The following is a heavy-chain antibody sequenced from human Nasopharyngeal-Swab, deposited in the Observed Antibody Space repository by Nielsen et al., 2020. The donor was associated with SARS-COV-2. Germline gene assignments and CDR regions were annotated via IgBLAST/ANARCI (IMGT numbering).Heavy chain of an antibody. J-gene: IGHJ3*02. V-gene: IGHV4-59*08. D-gene: IGHD3-3*01. CDR2: IYYSGST. CDR3: ARLPYDFWSGSRGAFDI. CDR1: GGSISSYY. Sequence: SETLSLTCTVSGGSISSYYWSWIRQPPGKGLGWIGYIYYSGSTNYNPSLKSRVTISVDTSKNQFSLKLSSVTAADTAVYYCARLPYDFWSGSRGAFDIWGQGTMVTVSS.